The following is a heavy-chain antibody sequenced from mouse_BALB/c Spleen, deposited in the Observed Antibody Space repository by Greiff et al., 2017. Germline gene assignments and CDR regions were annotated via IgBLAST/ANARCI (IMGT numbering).Heavy chain of an antibody. CDR1: GFTFSSYG. Sequence: EVQGVESGGGLVQPGGSLKLSCAASGFTFSSYGMSWVRQTPDKRLELVATINSNGGSTYYPDSVKGRFTISRDNAKNTLYLQMSSLKSEDTAMYYCARGPPHYYGSSYGYFDVWGAGTTVTVSS. CDR3: ARGPPHYYGSSYGYFDV. J-gene: IGHJ1*01. V-gene: IGHV5-6-3*01. CDR2: INSNGGST. D-gene: IGHD1-1*01.